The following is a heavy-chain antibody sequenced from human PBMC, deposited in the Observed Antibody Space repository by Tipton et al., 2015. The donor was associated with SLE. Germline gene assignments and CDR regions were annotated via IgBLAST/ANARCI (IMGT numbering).Heavy chain of an antibody. V-gene: IGHV4-34*01. CDR2: INHSGST. CDR1: GGSFSASY. D-gene: IGHD3-16*01. J-gene: IGHJ4*02. Sequence: TLSLTCAVYGGSFSASYWSWIRQPPGKTLEWTGEINHSGSTNYNPSLKSRVTISVDTSKNQFSLKLSSVTAADTALYYCARPGSPFWRSYPFDHWGQGALFAVAS. CDR3: ARPGSPFWRSYPFDH.